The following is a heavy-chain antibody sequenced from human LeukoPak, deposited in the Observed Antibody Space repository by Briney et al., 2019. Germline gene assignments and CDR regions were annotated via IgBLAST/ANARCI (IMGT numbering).Heavy chain of an antibody. D-gene: IGHD2-15*01. CDR2: IYYSGST. V-gene: IGHV4-59*01. J-gene: IGHJ6*02. CDR3: ARNVGTYCSGGSCLYYYYYYGMDV. CDR1: GGSISSYY. Sequence: SSETLSLTCTVSGGSISSYYWSWIRRPPGKGLEWIGYIYYSGSTNYNPSLKSRVTISVDTSKNQFSLKLSSVTAADTAVYYCARNVGTYCSGGSCLYYYYYYGMDVWGQGTTVTVSS.